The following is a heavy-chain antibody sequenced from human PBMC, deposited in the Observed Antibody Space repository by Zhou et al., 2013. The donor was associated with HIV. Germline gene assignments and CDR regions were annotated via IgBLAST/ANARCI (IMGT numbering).Heavy chain of an antibody. D-gene: IGHD3-16*01. J-gene: IGHJ4*02. CDR2: INPISGGT. CDR3: ARNDGDGEFPLGY. Sequence: QVQLVQSGAEVKKPGASVKVSCKASGYTFTGYYIHWVRQAPGQGLEWMGWINPISGGTNHAQKFQGRLTMTTDTSTTTAYMELRGLRSDDTAVYYCARNDGDGEFPLGYWGQGTLVTVSS. CDR1: GYTFTGYY. V-gene: IGHV1-2*02.